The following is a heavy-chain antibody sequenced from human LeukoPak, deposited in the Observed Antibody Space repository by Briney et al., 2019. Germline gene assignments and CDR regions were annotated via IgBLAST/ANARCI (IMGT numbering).Heavy chain of an antibody. CDR2: IYYSGST. Sequence: SETLSLTCTVSGGSISSYYWSWIRQPPGKGLEWIGYIYYSGSTNYNPSLKSRVTISVDTSKNQFSLKLSSVTAADTAVYYCARVGDYDFWSGYSLDYWGQGTLVTVSS. CDR3: ARVGDYDFWSGYSLDY. D-gene: IGHD3-3*01. J-gene: IGHJ4*02. V-gene: IGHV4-59*01. CDR1: GGSISSYY.